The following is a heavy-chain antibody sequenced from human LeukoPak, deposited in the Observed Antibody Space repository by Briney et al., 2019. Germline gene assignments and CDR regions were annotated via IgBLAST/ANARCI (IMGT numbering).Heavy chain of an antibody. J-gene: IGHJ4*02. D-gene: IGHD5-24*01. CDR2: ISFDGTDA. CDR1: GFTFSSYA. CDR3: ARVRRDGYKFDY. V-gene: IGHV3-30*04. Sequence: GGSLRLSCAASGFTFSSYAIHWVRQAPGKGLEWVAVISFDGTDAFYADSVRGRFTISRDNSKNTLYLQMNSLRADDTAVYYCARVRRDGYKFDYWGQGTLVTVSS.